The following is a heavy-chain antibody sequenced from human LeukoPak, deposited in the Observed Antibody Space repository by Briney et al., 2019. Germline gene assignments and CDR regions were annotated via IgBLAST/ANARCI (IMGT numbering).Heavy chain of an antibody. CDR3: AKDHYDTGGTYSFDP. Sequence: GGSLRLSCAASGFTFSSYGMHWVRQAPGKGLEWVAVISYDGSNKYYADSVKGRFTISRDNSKNTLYLQMNSLRAEDTAVYYCAKDHYDTGGTYSFDPWGQGTLVTVSS. CDR1: GFTFSSYG. J-gene: IGHJ5*02. CDR2: ISYDGSNK. D-gene: IGHD2-8*02. V-gene: IGHV3-30*18.